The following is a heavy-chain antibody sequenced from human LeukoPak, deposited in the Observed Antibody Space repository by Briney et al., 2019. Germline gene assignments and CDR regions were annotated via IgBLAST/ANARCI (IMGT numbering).Heavy chain of an antibody. Sequence: PSETLSLTCTVSGASISSYYWSWIRQPAGKGLEWIGRIYTSGSTNYNPSLKSRVTMSVDTSKNQFSLKLSSVTAADTAVYYCAREREDIKLMLYAYYFDYWDQGTLVTVSS. CDR2: IYTSGST. D-gene: IGHD2-8*01. V-gene: IGHV4-4*07. J-gene: IGHJ4*02. CDR1: GASISSYY. CDR3: AREREDIKLMLYAYYFDY.